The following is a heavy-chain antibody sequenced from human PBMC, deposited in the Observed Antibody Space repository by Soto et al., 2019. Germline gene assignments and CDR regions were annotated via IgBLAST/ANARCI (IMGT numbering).Heavy chain of an antibody. Sequence: QVQLQESGPGLVKPSQTLSLTCTVSGGSISSGDYYWSWIRQPPGKGLEWIGYIYYSGSTYYNPSLKSRVTISVDTSKNQFSLKLSSVTAADTAVYYCARDSGGPGANCGGDCYSGRDAFDIWGQGTMVTVSS. D-gene: IGHD2-21*02. CDR2: IYYSGST. CDR1: GGSISSGDYY. CDR3: ARDSGGPGANCGGDCYSGRDAFDI. V-gene: IGHV4-30-4*01. J-gene: IGHJ3*02.